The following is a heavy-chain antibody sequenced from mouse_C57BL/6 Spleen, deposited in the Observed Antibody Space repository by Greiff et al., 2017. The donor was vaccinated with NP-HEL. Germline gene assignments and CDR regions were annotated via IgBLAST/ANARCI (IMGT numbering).Heavy chain of an antibody. D-gene: IGHD3-3*01. CDR3: ARGGTEFAY. V-gene: IGHV8-12*01. CDR1: GFSLSTSGMG. CDR2: IYWDDDK. Sequence: QVTLKECGPGILQSSQTLSLTCSFSGFSLSTSGMGVSWIRQPSGKGLEWLAHIYWDDDKRYNPSLKSRLTISKDTSRNQVFLKITSVDTADTATYYCARGGTEFAYWGQGTLVTVSA. J-gene: IGHJ3*01.